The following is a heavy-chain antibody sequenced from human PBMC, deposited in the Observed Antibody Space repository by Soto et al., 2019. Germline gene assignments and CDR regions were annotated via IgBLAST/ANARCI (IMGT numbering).Heavy chain of an antibody. V-gene: IGHV5-51*01. CDR1: GYSFTTYW. CDR3: ARPRSTTEVAYGFDV. D-gene: IGHD4-4*01. CDR2: IYPGDSDT. Sequence: PGESLKISCMGSGYSFTTYWIGWVRQMPGKGLEWMGIIYPGDSDTTYSPSFQGQVTISADKSISTAYLQWSSLKASDTAMYYCARPRSTTEVAYGFDVWGQGTMVTVSS. J-gene: IGHJ3*01.